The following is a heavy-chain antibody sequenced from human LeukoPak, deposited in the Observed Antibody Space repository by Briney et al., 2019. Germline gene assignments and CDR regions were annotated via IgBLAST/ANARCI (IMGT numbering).Heavy chain of an antibody. V-gene: IGHV4-34*01. Sequence: SETLSLTCAVYGGSFSGYYWSWIRQPPGKGLEWIGEINHSGSTNYNPSLKGRVTISVDTSKNQFSLKLSSVTAADTAGYYCARVWRGYYDSSGYYYAKGYDYWGQGTLVTVSS. CDR2: INHSGST. CDR1: GGSFSGYY. D-gene: IGHD3-22*01. CDR3: ARVWRGYYDSSGYYYAKGYDY. J-gene: IGHJ4*02.